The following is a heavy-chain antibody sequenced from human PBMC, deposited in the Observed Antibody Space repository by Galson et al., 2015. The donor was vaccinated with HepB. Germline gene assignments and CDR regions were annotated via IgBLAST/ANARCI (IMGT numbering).Heavy chain of an antibody. Sequence: SLRLSCAASGFTFGSYGMNWVRQAPGKGLEWISSISSGNHIFYADSVKGRFTISRDNAEKSLYLQMSSLRAEDTAVYYCARVLIRAGELDYWGQGILVTVSA. D-gene: IGHD3-10*01. CDR3: ARVLIRAGELDY. CDR1: GFTFGSYG. J-gene: IGHJ4*02. CDR2: ISSGNHI. V-gene: IGHV3-21*01.